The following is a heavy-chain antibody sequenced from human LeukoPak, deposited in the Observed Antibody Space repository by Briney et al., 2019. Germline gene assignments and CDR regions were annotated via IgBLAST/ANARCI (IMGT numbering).Heavy chain of an antibody. V-gene: IGHV3-23*01. Sequence: GGSLRLSRAASGFTISGHAMSWVRQAPAKGLEWVSITVAGYSETHYADSVRGRFTISRDDSRNTLSLEMNRLRADDTGTYYCVKDFCRGGNCPFPFFDSWGQGTVVTVSS. CDR1: GFTISGHA. CDR3: VKDFCRGGNCPFPFFDS. CDR2: TVAGYSET. D-gene: IGHD4-23*01. J-gene: IGHJ4*02.